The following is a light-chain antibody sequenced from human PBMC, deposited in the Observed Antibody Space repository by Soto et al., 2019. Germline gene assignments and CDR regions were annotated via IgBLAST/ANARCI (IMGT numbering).Light chain of an antibody. CDR1: QSVSSN. CDR3: QQSYNTPRT. J-gene: IGKJ1*01. V-gene: IGKV3-15*01. CDR2: GAS. Sequence: IEMTQSPATLSVSPGERATLSCRASQSVSSNLVWYQQKPGQAPRLLIYGASTRVTGIPARFSGSGSGTEFTLTISSLQSEDFAVYYCQQSYNTPRTFGQGTKVEI.